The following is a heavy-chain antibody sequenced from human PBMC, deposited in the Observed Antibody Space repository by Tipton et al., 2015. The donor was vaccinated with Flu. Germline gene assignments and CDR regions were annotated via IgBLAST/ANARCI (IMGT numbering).Heavy chain of an antibody. D-gene: IGHD6-13*01. V-gene: IGHV4-38-2*02. Sequence: TLSLTCTVSGYSISSGCYWGWMRHPPGKGLGGIGCFYHSGSTYYNPSLKSRVTISVDTSKNQFSLTRSSVTAAVTAVYYCARDQSKEQQLAGFQHWGQGTLATVAS. CDR3: ARDQSKEQQLAGFQH. CDR1: GYSISSGCY. J-gene: IGHJ1*01. CDR2: FYHSGST.